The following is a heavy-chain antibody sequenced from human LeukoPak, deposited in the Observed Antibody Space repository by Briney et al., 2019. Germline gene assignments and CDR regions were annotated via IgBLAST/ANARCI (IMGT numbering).Heavy chain of an antibody. Sequence: SETLSLACTVSGGSISSGSYYWGWIRQPPGKGLEWIASIYYSGSTYYSPSLKSRVTMSVDTSKSQFSLRLSSVTAADTAVYYCARQGRGIQLQTYFDYWGQGTLVTVSS. CDR3: ARQGRGIQLQTYFDY. CDR1: GGSISSGSYY. J-gene: IGHJ4*02. CDR2: IYYSGST. D-gene: IGHD2-2*01. V-gene: IGHV4-39*01.